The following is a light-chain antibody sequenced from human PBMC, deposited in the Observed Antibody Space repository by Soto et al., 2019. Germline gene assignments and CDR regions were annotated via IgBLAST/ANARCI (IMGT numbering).Light chain of an antibody. CDR3: QQYGTAPWT. CDR1: QSVASSN. J-gene: IGKJ1*01. CDR2: TAS. Sequence: EIVLTQSPGTLSLSPGERATLSCRASQSVASSNLAWYQQKPGQAPSLLIYTASSRATGVPDRFSGSGSGTDFTLTISRLEPEDFAVYYCQQYGTAPWTFGQGTKVDIK. V-gene: IGKV3-20*01.